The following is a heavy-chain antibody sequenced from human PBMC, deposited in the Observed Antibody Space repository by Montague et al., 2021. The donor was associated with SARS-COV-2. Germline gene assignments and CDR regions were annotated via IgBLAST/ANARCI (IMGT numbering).Heavy chain of an antibody. CDR3: ARHYCSCGSCSLGDYDGMDV. J-gene: IGHJ6*02. CDR2: IYFSGST. CDR1: GGSISSYY. V-gene: IGHV4-59*08. D-gene: IGHD2-15*01. Sequence: SETLSLTCTVSGGSISSYYWSWIRQPPGKGLEWIGHIYFSGSTNYNPSLKSRVTISVDTSKNQFSLKLSSVTAADTAVYYCARHYCSCGSCSLGDYDGMDVWGQGTMVTVSS.